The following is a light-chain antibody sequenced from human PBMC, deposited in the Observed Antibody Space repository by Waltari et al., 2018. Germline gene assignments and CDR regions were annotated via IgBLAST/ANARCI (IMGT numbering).Light chain of an antibody. CDR1: QCISRF. V-gene: IGKV3-20*01. CDR3: QNHERLPAV. CDR2: AAS. J-gene: IGKJ1*01. Sequence: SCRASQCISRFLAWYQQKPGQAPRLLIYAASNRATGIPDRFSGSGSGTDFSLTISRLEPEDFAVYFCQNHERLPAVFGQGTKVEIK.